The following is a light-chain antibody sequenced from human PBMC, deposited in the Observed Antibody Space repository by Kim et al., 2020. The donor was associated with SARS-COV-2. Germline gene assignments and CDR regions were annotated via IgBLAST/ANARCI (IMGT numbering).Light chain of an antibody. Sequence: GDRVTITCRTSQSISSWLAWYQQKPGKAPKLLINKASALESGVPSRFSGSGYGTEFTLTISSLQPDDFATYYCQRYDTSGTFGQGTKVYIK. CDR1: QSISSW. CDR3: QRYDTSGT. V-gene: IGKV1-5*03. J-gene: IGKJ1*01. CDR2: KAS.